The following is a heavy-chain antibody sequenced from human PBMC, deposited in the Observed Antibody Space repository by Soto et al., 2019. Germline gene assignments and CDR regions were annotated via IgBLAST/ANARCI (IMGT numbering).Heavy chain of an antibody. CDR2: IWYDGSNK. V-gene: IGHV3-33*08. CDR3: ARVEPHSHYDSSGFIYYYYYGMDV. CDR1: GFTFSDYY. D-gene: IGHD3-22*01. Sequence: PGGSLRLSCAASGFTFSDYYMSWIRQAPGKGLEWVAVIWYDGSNKYYADSVKGRFTISRDNSKNTLYLQMNSLRAEDTAVYYCARVEPHSHYDSSGFIYYYYYGMDVWGQGTTVTVSS. J-gene: IGHJ6*02.